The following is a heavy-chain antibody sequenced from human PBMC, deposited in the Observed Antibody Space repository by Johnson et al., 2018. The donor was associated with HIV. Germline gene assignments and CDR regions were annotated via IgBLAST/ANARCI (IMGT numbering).Heavy chain of an antibody. CDR3: AKGGVSIPHDAFDI. J-gene: IGHJ3*02. D-gene: IGHD2-2*02. CDR2: IWHDGSNK. CDR1: GFTFSSYG. V-gene: IGHV3-33*06. Sequence: QVQLVESGGGVVQPGRSLRLSCAASGFTFSSYGMHWVRQAPGKGLEWVAVIWHDGSNKYYEDSVKGRFTISRDNSKNTLYLQMNSLRAEDTAVYYCAKGGVSIPHDAFDIWVQGTMVTVS.